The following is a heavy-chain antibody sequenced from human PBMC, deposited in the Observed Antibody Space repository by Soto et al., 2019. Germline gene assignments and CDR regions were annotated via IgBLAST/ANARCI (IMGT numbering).Heavy chain of an antibody. D-gene: IGHD5-18*01. Sequence: ASVKVSCKASGYTFTGYYMHWVRQAPGQGLEWMGWINPNSGGTNYAQKFQGWVTMTRDTSISTAYMELSSLRSDDTAVYYCAREEAIPDTATKRPAFESWGQGTTVPVAS. CDR3: AREEAIPDTATKRPAFES. CDR2: INPNSGGT. V-gene: IGHV1-2*04. CDR1: GYTFTGYY. J-gene: IGHJ3*02.